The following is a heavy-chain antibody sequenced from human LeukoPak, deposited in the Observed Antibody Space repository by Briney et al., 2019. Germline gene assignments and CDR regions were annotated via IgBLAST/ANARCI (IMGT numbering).Heavy chain of an antibody. Sequence: GASVKVSCKASGYTFTSYAMNWVRQAPGQGLELMGWINTNTGNPTYAQGFTGRFVFSLDTSVSTAYLQISSLKAKDTAVYYCARGRYGYSYGPDDFDYWGQGTLVTVSS. CDR2: INTNTGNP. J-gene: IGHJ4*02. CDR3: ARGRYGYSYGPDDFDY. D-gene: IGHD5-18*01. V-gene: IGHV7-4-1*02. CDR1: GYTFTSYA.